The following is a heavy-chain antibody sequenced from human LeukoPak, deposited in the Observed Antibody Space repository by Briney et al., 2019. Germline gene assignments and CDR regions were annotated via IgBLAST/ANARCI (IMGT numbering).Heavy chain of an antibody. V-gene: IGHV3-23*01. CDR2: ISGSGGST. J-gene: IGHJ4*02. CDR3: AKDAQRGYSYGYPVVY. Sequence: PGGSLRLSCAASGFTFSSYAMSWVRQAPGKGLEWVSAISGSGGSTYYADSVKGRFTISRDNSKNTLYLQMDSLRAEDTAVYYCAKDAQRGYSYGYPVVYWGQGTLVTVSS. D-gene: IGHD5-18*01. CDR1: GFTFSSYA.